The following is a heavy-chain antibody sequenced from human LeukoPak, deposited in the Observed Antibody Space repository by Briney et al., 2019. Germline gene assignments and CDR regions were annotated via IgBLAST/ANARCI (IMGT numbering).Heavy chain of an antibody. Sequence: PGGSLRLSCAASGFTFSSYGMHWVRQAPGKGLEWVAVIWYDGSNKIYADSVKGRFTISRDNSKNTLYLQMNSLRAEDTAVYYCAKERAAAIEGYFDYWGQGTLVTVPS. J-gene: IGHJ4*02. CDR2: IWYDGSNK. CDR1: GFTFSSYG. CDR3: AKERAAAIEGYFDY. V-gene: IGHV3-33*06. D-gene: IGHD6-13*01.